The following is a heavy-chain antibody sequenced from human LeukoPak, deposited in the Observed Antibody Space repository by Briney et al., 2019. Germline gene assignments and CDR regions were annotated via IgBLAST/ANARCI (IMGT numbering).Heavy chain of an antibody. CDR1: GVTFSSYA. CDR2: ISYDGSNK. V-gene: IGHV3-30*04. J-gene: IGHJ4*02. Sequence: GRSLRLSCAASGVTFSSYAMHWVRQAPGKGLEWVAVISYDGSNKYYADSVKGRFTISRDNSKNTLYLQMNSLRAEDTAAYYCARDSKYAAAGTIRLDYWGQGTLVTVSS. D-gene: IGHD6-13*01. CDR3: ARDSKYAAAGTIRLDY.